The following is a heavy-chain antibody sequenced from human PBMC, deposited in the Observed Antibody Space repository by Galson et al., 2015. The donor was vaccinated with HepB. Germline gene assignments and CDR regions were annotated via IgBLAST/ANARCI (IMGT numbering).Heavy chain of an antibody. J-gene: IGHJ4*02. Sequence: SLRLSCAASGFNFGSYGMHWVRQAPGKGLEWVAVTWYDGTDKRYAESVKGRFTISRDNAKNTLYLQMNSVRVEDTAVYYCVKDRGMGSDWHVLEHWGQGALGTVSS. CDR1: GFNFGSYG. D-gene: IGHD3-10*02. V-gene: IGHV3-33*06. CDR3: VKDRGMGSDWHVLEH. CDR2: TWYDGTDK.